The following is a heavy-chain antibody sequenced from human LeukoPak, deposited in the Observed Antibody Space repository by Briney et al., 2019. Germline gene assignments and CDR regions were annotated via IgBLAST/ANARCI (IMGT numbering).Heavy chain of an antibody. D-gene: IGHD6-6*01. Sequence: WASVKVSCKASGGTFSSYAISWVRQAPGQGLEWMGGIIPIFGTANYAQKFPGRVTITADESTSTAYMELRSLRFDDTAVYYCARDLEYSTSSGLRGGTFASWGQGTLVPASS. CDR3: ARDLEYSTSSGLRGGTFAS. CDR1: GGTFSSYA. J-gene: IGHJ4*02. V-gene: IGHV1-69*13. CDR2: IIPIFGTA.